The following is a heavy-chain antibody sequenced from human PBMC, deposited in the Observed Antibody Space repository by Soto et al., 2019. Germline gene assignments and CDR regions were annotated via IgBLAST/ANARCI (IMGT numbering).Heavy chain of an antibody. J-gene: IGHJ3*02. CDR1: GGSISSSSYY. Sequence: SETLSLTCTVSGGSISSSSYYWGWIRQPPGKGLEWIGSIYYSGSTYYNPSLKSRVTISVDTSKNQFSLKLSSVTAADTAVYYCASPGVSTFDIWGQGTMVTVSS. V-gene: IGHV4-39*01. D-gene: IGHD2-8*01. CDR3: ASPGVSTFDI. CDR2: IYYSGST.